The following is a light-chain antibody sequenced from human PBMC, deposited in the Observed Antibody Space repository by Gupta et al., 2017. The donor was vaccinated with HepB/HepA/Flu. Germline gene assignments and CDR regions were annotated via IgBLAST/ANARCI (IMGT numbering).Light chain of an antibody. V-gene: IGKV3-20*01. J-gene: IGKJ5*01. CDR3: QQYGSSRT. CDR1: QSGSSSY. CDR2: GAS. Sequence: EIVLTQSPGTLSLSPGERATLSCRASQSGSSSYLAWYQQKPGQAPRLIIYGASSRATGIPDRFSGSGSGTDFTLTISRLEPEDFAVYYWQQYGSSRTFGQGTQLEIK.